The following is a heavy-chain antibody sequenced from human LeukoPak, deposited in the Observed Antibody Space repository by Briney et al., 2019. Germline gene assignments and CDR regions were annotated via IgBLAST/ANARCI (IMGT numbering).Heavy chain of an antibody. V-gene: IGHV4-59*01. D-gene: IGHD2-2*01. CDR2: IYYSGST. J-gene: IGHJ4*02. Sequence: MLSETLSLTCTVSGGSISSYYRSWIRQPPGKGLEWIGYIYYSGSTNYNPSLKSRVTISVDTSKNQFSLKLSSVTAADTAVYYCARETIPLGYCSSTSCLRYFDYWGQGTLVTVSS. CDR1: GGSISSYY. CDR3: ARETIPLGYCSSTSCLRYFDY.